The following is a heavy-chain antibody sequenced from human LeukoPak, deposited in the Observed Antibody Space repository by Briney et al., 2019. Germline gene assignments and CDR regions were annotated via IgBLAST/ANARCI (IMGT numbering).Heavy chain of an antibody. Sequence: GESLKISCKGSGYRFTSYWIGWVRQMPGKGLEWMGIIYPGDSDTRYSPSFQGQVTISADKSISTAYLQWSSLKASDTAMYYCARRGAVAGHTFDYWGQGTLVTVSS. CDR3: ARRGAVAGHTFDY. V-gene: IGHV5-51*01. J-gene: IGHJ4*02. CDR1: GYRFTSYW. D-gene: IGHD6-19*01. CDR2: IYPGDSDT.